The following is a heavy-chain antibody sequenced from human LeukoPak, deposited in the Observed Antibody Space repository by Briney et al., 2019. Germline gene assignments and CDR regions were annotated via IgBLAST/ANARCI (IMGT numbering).Heavy chain of an antibody. CDR1: GGSFSGYY. D-gene: IGHD6-19*01. V-gene: IGHV4-34*01. Sequence: SETLSLTCAVCGGSFSGYYWSWIRQPPGKGLEWIGEINHSGSTNYNPSLKSRVTISVDTSKNQFSLKLSSVTAADTAVYYCASYSSGWYRYFDYWGQGTLVTVSS. CDR3: ASYSSGWYRYFDY. CDR2: INHSGST. J-gene: IGHJ4*02.